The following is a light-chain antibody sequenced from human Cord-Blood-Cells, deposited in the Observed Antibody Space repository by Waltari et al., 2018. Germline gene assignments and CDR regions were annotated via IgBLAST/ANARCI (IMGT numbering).Light chain of an antibody. CDR3: CSYAGSSTWV. V-gene: IGLV2-23*01. J-gene: IGLJ3*02. CDR2: EGS. CDR1: GSDVGSYNL. Sequence: QSALAQPASVSGSPGLSITVSCTVTGSDVGSYNLVPQYQQHPAKAPKLMIYEGSKRPSGVSNRFPGSKSGNTASLTISGLQAEDEADYYCCSYAGSSTWVFGGGTKLTVL.